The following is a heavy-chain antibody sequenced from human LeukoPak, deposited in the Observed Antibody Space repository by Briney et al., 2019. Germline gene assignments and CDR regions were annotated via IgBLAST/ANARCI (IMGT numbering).Heavy chain of an antibody. Sequence: ASVKVSCKASGYTFTSYDINWVRQAPGQGLEWVGWMNPNSGNTGYAQKFQGRVTITRNTSISTAYMELSSLRSEDTAVYYCARGARKYNWFDPWGQGTLVTVSS. CDR2: MNPNSGNT. CDR3: ARGARKYNWFDP. V-gene: IGHV1-8*03. J-gene: IGHJ5*02. CDR1: GYTFTSYD.